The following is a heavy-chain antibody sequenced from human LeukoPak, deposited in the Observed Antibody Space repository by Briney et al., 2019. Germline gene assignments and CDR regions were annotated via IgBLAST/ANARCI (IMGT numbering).Heavy chain of an antibody. Sequence: RASVKVSCKASGYTFTGYYIHWVRQAPGQGLEWMGWVNPKTGGTNPAQKFQGRVTMTRDMSINTAYMELSRLRSDDAAVYFCAKDTGDTTRIRHFDYWGQGTPVTVSS. J-gene: IGHJ4*02. CDR2: VNPKTGGT. CDR3: AKDTGDTTRIRHFDY. V-gene: IGHV1-2*02. D-gene: IGHD1-26*01. CDR1: GYTFTGYY.